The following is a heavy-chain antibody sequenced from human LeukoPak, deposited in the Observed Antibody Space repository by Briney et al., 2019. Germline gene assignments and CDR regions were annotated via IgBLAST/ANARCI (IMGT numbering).Heavy chain of an antibody. V-gene: IGHV1-2*02. Sequence: ASVKVSCKASGYTFTAFYMHWVRQAPGQGLEWMGWINPNSGATNYAQKFQGRVTVTRDTSINTAYMELSSLRSDDTAVYYCASGYRFGNWGQGTLVTVSS. J-gene: IGHJ4*02. CDR2: INPNSGAT. CDR3: ASGYRFGN. D-gene: IGHD5-18*01. CDR1: GYTFTAFY.